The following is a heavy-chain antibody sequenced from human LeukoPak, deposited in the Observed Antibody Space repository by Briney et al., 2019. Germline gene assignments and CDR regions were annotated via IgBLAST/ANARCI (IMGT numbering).Heavy chain of an antibody. CDR1: GFTFSNAW. J-gene: IGHJ4*02. Sequence: GGSLRLSCAASGFTFSNAWMSWVRQAPGKGLEWVGRIKSKTDGGTTDYAAPVKGRFTISRDDSKNTLYLQMNSLKTEDTAVYYCTTYDFWSGYYPYYFDYWGQGTLVTVSS. V-gene: IGHV3-15*01. D-gene: IGHD3-3*01. CDR2: IKSKTDGGTT. CDR3: TTYDFWSGYYPYYFDY.